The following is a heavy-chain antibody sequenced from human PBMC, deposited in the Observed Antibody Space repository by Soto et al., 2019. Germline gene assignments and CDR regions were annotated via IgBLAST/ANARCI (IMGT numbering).Heavy chain of an antibody. Sequence: SETLSLTCAVYGGSFSGYYWSWIRQPPGKGLEWIGEINHSGSTNYNPSLKRRVTISVDMSKNQFSLKLSSVTAADTAVYYCARGAIVVVTAIPGRYFDYWGQGTLVTVSS. V-gene: IGHV4-34*01. J-gene: IGHJ4*02. CDR1: GGSFSGYY. D-gene: IGHD2-21*02. CDR2: INHSGST. CDR3: ARGAIVVVTAIPGRYFDY.